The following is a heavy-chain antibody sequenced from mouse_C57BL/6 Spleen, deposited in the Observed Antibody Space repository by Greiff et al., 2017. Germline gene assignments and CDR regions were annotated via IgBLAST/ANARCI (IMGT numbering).Heavy chain of an antibody. CDR3: ARGGLRREAMDY. D-gene: IGHD2-4*01. CDR1: GYTFTSYW. Sequence: VQLQQPGAELVKPGASVKMSCKASGYTFTSYWITWVKQRPGQGLEWIGDIYPGSGSTNYNEKFKSKATLTVDTSSSTAYMQLSSLTSEDSAVYYCARGGLRREAMDYWGQGTSVTVSS. V-gene: IGHV1-55*01. CDR2: IYPGSGST. J-gene: IGHJ4*01.